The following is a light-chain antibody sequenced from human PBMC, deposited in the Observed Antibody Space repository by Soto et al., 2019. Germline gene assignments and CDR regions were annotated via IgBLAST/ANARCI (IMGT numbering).Light chain of an antibody. Sequence: AIEMTQSPSSLSAYIGDRVTITCRASQGIGSDLGWYQQKPGKAPKLLIYAASYLQTGVPSRFSGSGSGTDFTLTISSLQPEDSATYYCLQDFNYPLAFGQGTKVEIK. CDR1: QGIGSD. J-gene: IGKJ1*01. CDR2: AAS. V-gene: IGKV1-6*01. CDR3: LQDFNYPLA.